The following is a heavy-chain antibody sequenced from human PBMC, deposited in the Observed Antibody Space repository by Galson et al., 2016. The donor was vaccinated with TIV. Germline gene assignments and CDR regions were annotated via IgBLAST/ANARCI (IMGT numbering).Heavy chain of an antibody. J-gene: IGHJ6*03. CDR2: IDVRGYN. V-gene: IGHV4-4*07. Sequence: ETLSLTCTVSSVSISSHSWSWIRQSAEKGLEWIGRIDVRGYNNYSPSLKSRVTVSQDTSKNQFFLHLNSVTAADTAVYYCAKEKVWGGRESGTEANPYSFFMDVWGKGTTVTISS. CDR3: AKEKVWGGRESGTEANPYSFFMDV. CDR1: SVSISSHS. D-gene: IGHD2-21*01.